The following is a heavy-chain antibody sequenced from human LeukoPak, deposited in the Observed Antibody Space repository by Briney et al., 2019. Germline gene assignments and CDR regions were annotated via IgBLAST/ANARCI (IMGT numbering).Heavy chain of an antibody. D-gene: IGHD3-22*01. J-gene: IGHJ4*02. CDR2: IYSGGST. Sequence: GGSLRLSCAASGFTVSSNYMSWVRQAPGKGLEWVSVIYSGGSTYYADSVKGRFTISRDNSKNTLYLQMNSLRAEDTAVYYCARGLPFYYDSSGYPSGGFLDYWGQGTLVTVSS. CDR3: ARGLPFYYDSSGYPSGGFLDY. V-gene: IGHV3-66*01. CDR1: GFTVSSNY.